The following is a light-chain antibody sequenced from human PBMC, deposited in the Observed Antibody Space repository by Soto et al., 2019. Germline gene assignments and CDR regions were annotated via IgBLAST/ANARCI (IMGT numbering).Light chain of an antibody. CDR3: QQYNNWPPGT. Sequence: VLTQSPGTLSLSPGERATLSCRASQTVRNDYLAWYQQKPGQATRLLIYDASSRATGIPARFSGSGSGTEFTPTISSLQSEDFAVYYCQQYNNWPPGTFGQGTKVDIK. CDR1: QTVRND. J-gene: IGKJ1*01. V-gene: IGKV3-15*01. CDR2: DAS.